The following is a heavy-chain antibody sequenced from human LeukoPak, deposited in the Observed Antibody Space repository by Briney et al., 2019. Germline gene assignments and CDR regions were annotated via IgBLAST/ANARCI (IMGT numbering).Heavy chain of an antibody. CDR1: GYSFTSYW. CDR3: ASAGDSSGWYNCFDP. J-gene: IGHJ5*02. V-gene: IGHV5-51*01. Sequence: GESLKISCKGSGYSFTSYWIGWVRQMPGKGLEWMGIIYPGDSDTRYSPSFQGQVTISADKSISTAYLQWSSLKASDTAMYYCASAGDSSGWYNCFDPWGQGTLVTVSS. D-gene: IGHD6-19*01. CDR2: IYPGDSDT.